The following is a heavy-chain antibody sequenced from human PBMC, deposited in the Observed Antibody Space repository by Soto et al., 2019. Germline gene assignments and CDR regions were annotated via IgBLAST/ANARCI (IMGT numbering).Heavy chain of an antibody. CDR2: VSLTGDRT. CDR3: ARGGGYYTPTSCAIDS. J-gene: IGHJ4*02. Sequence: GGSLRLSCVASRFDFSSYEMSWVRQAAGKGLEWVSRVSLTGDRTNYAGSVKGRFTVSRDNFKNALYLEMDSLRPDDTAIYYCARGGGYYTPTSCAIDSWGRGTPVTVSS. D-gene: IGHD3-3*01. CDR1: RFDFSSYE. V-gene: IGHV3-23*01.